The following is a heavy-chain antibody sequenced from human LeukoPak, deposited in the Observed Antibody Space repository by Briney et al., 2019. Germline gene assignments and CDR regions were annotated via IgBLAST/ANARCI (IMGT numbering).Heavy chain of an antibody. V-gene: IGHV4-59*01. CDR1: GGSISSYY. CDR3: ARVVVVAARAGWFDP. Sequence: PSETLSLTCAVSGGSISSYYWSWIRQPPGKGLEWIGYIYYSGSTNYNPSLKSRVTISVDTSKNQFSLKLSSVTAADTAVYYCARVVVVAARAGWFDPWGQGTLVTVSS. D-gene: IGHD2-15*01. J-gene: IGHJ5*02. CDR2: IYYSGST.